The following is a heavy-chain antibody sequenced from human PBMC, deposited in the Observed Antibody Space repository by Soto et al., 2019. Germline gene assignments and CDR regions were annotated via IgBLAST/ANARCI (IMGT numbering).Heavy chain of an antibody. Sequence: QVQLQQWGAGLLKPSETLSLTCAVYGGSFSGYYWSWIRQPPGKGLEWIGEINHSGSTNYNPSLKGRGTISVDTSKNQFSLKLSSVTAADTAVYYCARGSVAHYDFWSGFSLYDYWGQGTLVTVSS. J-gene: IGHJ4*02. CDR1: GGSFSGYY. V-gene: IGHV4-34*01. CDR2: INHSGST. D-gene: IGHD3-3*01. CDR3: ARGSVAHYDFWSGFSLYDY.